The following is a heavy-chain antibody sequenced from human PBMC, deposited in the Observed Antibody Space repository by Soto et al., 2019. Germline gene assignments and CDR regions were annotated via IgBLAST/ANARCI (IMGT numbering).Heavy chain of an antibody. V-gene: IGHV4-59*01. CDR2: IYYSGSA. CDR1: GASMTLYY. D-gene: IGHD1-1*01. Sequence: SETLSLTCTVSGASMTLYYWNWIRQAPGKGLEWIGYIYYSGSANSNPSLKSRLTISIDTSKNQFSLRLASVTAADTAVYYCARTLPNRQLFDSWSQGTLVTVSS. J-gene: IGHJ4*02. CDR3: ARTLPNRQLFDS.